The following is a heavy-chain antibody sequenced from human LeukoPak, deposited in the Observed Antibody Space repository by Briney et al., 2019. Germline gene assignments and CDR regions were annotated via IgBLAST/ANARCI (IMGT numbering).Heavy chain of an antibody. CDR2: ISAYNGNT. J-gene: IGHJ3*02. V-gene: IGHV1-18*01. Sequence: GASVKVSCKASGYTCTSYGISWVRQAPGQGLEWMGWISAYNGNTNYAQKLQGRVTMTTDTSTSTAYMELRSLRSDDTAVYYCAITSWGTYCYDSSGFDAFDIWGQGTMVTVSS. D-gene: IGHD3-22*01. CDR1: GYTCTSYG. CDR3: AITSWGTYCYDSSGFDAFDI.